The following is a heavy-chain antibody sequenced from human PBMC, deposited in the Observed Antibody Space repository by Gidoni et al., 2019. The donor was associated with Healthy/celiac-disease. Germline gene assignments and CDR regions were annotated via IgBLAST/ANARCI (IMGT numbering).Heavy chain of an antibody. V-gene: IGHV3-7*01. CDR1: GFTFSSYW. D-gene: IGHD3-22*01. J-gene: IGHJ4*02. CDR3: ARGLTYYYDSSGPVGY. CDR2: IKQDGSEK. Sequence: EVQLVESGGGLVQPGGSLRLSCAASGFTFSSYWMSWVRQAPGKGLEWVANIKQDGSEKYYVDSVKGRFTISRDNAKNSLYLQMNSLRAEDTAVYYCARGLTYYYDSSGPVGYWGQGTLVTVSS.